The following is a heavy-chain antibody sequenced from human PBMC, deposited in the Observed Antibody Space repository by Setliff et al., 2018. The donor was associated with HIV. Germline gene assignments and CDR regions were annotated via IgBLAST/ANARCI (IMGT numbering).Heavy chain of an antibody. CDR2: MYYTESP. Sequence: SETLSLTCRVSGGYVSDSSYYWGWIRQAPGKGLEWIGSMYYTESPYYNPSFINRVTISIDTSKNQFSLSLRSVTPADTAVYFCARARYESLTGYVGGYYYMDVWGKGTMVTVS. J-gene: IGHJ6*03. CDR1: GGYVSDSSYY. CDR3: ARARYESLTGYVGGYYYMDV. V-gene: IGHV4-39*07. D-gene: IGHD3-9*01.